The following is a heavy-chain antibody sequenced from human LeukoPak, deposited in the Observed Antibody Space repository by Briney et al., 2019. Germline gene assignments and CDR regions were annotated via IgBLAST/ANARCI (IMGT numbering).Heavy chain of an antibody. CDR2: INPSGGST. Sequence: ASVKVSCKASGYTFTGYYMHWLRQAPGQGLEWMGIINPSGGSTSYAQKFQGRVTMTRDTSTSTVYMELSSLRSEDTAVYYCSVRDGYNRPFDYWGQGTLVTVSS. CDR3: SVRDGYNRPFDY. J-gene: IGHJ4*02. D-gene: IGHD5-24*01. CDR1: GYTFTGYY. V-gene: IGHV1-46*01.